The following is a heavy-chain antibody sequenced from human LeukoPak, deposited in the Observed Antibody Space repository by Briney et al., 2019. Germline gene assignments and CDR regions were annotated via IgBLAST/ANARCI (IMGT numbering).Heavy chain of an antibody. CDR2: FDPEDGET. Sequence: ASVTVSCKVSGYTLTELSMHWVRQAPGKGLEWMGGFDPEDGETIYAQKFQGRVTMTEDTSTDTAYMELSSLRSEDTAVYYCATPTTAMITFGGVIAFDIWGQGTMVTVSS. J-gene: IGHJ3*02. CDR1: GYTLTELS. CDR3: ATPTTAMITFGGVIAFDI. D-gene: IGHD3-16*02. V-gene: IGHV1-24*01.